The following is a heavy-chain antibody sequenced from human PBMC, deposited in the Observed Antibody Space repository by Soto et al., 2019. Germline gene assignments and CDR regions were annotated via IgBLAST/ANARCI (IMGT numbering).Heavy chain of an antibody. Sequence: QITLRESGPTLVKPTQTLTLTCTASGFSVSATEVGVGWIRQPPGKALEWLALIYWDDDKRYSASLKSRLTITKDTSKNQVLLTMTNMGPVDTATYYCVHGPFGSGLDYLGQGILVTVSS. CDR1: GFSVSATEVG. CDR3: VHGPFGSGLDY. CDR2: IYWDDDK. D-gene: IGHD3-10*01. J-gene: IGHJ4*02. V-gene: IGHV2-5*02.